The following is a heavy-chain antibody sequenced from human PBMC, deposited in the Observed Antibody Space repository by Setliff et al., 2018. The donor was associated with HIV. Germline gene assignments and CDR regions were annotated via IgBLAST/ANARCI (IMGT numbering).Heavy chain of an antibody. Sequence: SETLSLTCTVSAGSIRSSTYYWAWIRQPPGKGLEWIGTIYYSGSTYYNPSLKSRATISVDMSKDQFSLRLSSVTAADTAVYYCIIAYSSGWLAPMGFDSWGQGTLFTVSS. CDR3: IIAYSSGWLAPMGFDS. D-gene: IGHD6-19*01. J-gene: IGHJ4*02. V-gene: IGHV4-39*01. CDR1: AGSIRSSTYY. CDR2: IYYSGST.